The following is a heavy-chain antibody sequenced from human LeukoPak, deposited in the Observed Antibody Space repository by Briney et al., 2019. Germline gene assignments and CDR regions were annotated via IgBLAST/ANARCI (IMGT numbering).Heavy chain of an antibody. CDR3: ARIWFGLRRLYYFDY. J-gene: IGHJ4*02. V-gene: IGHV4-59*01. D-gene: IGHD3-10*01. CDR1: GGSISSFY. CDR2: LYNNGST. Sequence: PSETLSLTCTVSGGSISSFYWSWIRQPPGKGLEWIGYLYNNGSTNYNPSLKSRVTISVGTSKNQFSPKVTSVTAADTAVYFCARIWFGLRRLYYFDYWGQGTLVTVSS.